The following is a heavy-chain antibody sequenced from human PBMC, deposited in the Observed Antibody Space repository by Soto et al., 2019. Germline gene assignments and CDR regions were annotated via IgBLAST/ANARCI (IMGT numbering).Heavy chain of an antibody. CDR1: GGTFSSYA. J-gene: IGHJ5*02. V-gene: IGHV1-69*13. CDR3: ARDSSGYSWFDP. D-gene: IGHD3-22*01. CDR2: IIPIFGTA. Sequence: SVKVSCKASGGTFSSYAISWVRQAPGQGLEWMGGIIPIFGTANYAQKFQGRVTITADESTSTAYMELSSLGSEDTAVYYCARDSSGYSWFDPWGQGTLVTVSS.